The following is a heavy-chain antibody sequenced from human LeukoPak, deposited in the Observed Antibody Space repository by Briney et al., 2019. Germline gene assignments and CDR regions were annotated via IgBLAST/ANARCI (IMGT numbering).Heavy chain of an antibody. CDR3: ARHSSDWSQPFEY. CDR2: IYPGDSDT. D-gene: IGHD6-19*01. Sequence: GESLKISCRGSGYSFTSYWIGWVRQMPGKGLEWMGNIYPGDSDTRYSPSFQGQVTISADKSISTAYLQWNSLKASDTAMYYCARHSSDWSQPFEYWGQGTLVTVSS. CDR1: GYSFTSYW. V-gene: IGHV5-51*01. J-gene: IGHJ4*02.